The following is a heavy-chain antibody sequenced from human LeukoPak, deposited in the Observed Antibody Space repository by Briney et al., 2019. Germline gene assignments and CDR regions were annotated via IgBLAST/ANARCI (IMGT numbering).Heavy chain of an antibody. CDR2: INPNSGGT. CDR1: GYAFTGYY. CDR3: ARAQYNWNYSSGY. Sequence: ASVKVSCKASGYAFTGYYMHWVRQAPGQGLEWMGWINPNSGGTNYAQKFQGRVTMTRDTSISTAYMEPSRLRSDDTAVYYCARAQYNWNYSSGYWGQGTLVTVSS. J-gene: IGHJ4*02. D-gene: IGHD1-7*01. V-gene: IGHV1-2*02.